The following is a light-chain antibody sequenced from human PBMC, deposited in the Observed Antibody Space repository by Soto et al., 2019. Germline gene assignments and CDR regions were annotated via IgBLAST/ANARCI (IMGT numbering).Light chain of an antibody. J-gene: IGKJ1*01. V-gene: IGKV1-5*03. Sequence: DIQMTQSPSTLSASVGDRVTITCRASQSISSWLAWYQQKPGKAPKLLIHKASDLQTGVPSRFGGGGSGTEFTLTISGLQPDDFATYYCQQYNSYSPWTFGPGTKVDIK. CDR1: QSISSW. CDR3: QQYNSYSPWT. CDR2: KAS.